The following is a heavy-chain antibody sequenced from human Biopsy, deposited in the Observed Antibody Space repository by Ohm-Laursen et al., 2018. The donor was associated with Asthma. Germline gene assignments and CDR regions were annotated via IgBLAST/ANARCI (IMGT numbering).Heavy chain of an antibody. J-gene: IGHJ6*02. Sequence: GASVKVSCKASGFTFMGYTIFWMRQAPGQGLEWMGGIITVLGTPDHAQMFEGRVTITADESTSTAYMELSSLSSEDAAVYYCARGYSGSDRIVYYYSGLEVWGQGTTVTVSS. CDR3: ARGYSGSDRIVYYYSGLEV. CDR2: IITVLGTP. V-gene: IGHV1-69*13. D-gene: IGHD5-12*01. CDR1: GFTFMGYT.